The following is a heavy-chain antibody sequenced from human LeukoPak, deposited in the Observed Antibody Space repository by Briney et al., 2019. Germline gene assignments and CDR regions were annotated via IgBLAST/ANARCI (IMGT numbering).Heavy chain of an antibody. CDR3: ARGVSRLRCFDY. J-gene: IGHJ4*02. CDR2: MNPNSGNT. Sequence: ASVKVSCKASGYTITSYDINWVRQATGQGLEWMGWMNPNSGNTGYAQKFQGRVTMTRNTSISTAYMELSSLRSEDTAVYYCARGVSRLRCFDYWGQGTLVTVSS. D-gene: IGHD6-25*01. V-gene: IGHV1-8*01. CDR1: GYTITSYD.